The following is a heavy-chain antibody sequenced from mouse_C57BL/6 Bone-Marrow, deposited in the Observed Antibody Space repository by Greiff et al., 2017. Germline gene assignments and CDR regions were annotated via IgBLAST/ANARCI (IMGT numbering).Heavy chain of an antibody. J-gene: IGHJ1*03. CDR2: IDPSDSYT. CDR3: SRGGNYWYFDV. V-gene: IGHV1-69*01. CDR1: GYTFTSYW. D-gene: IGHD1-1*02. Sequence: QVQLQQPGAELVMPGASVKLSCKASGYTFTSYWMHWVKQRPGQGLEWIGEIDPSDSYTNYTQKFKGKSTLTVDKSSSTAYMQLSSLTSEDSAVYYCSRGGNYWYFDVWGTGTTVTVSS.